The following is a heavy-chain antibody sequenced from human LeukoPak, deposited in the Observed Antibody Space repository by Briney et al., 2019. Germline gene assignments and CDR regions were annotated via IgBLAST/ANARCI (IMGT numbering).Heavy chain of an antibody. V-gene: IGHV1-18*04. CDR2: ISAYNGNT. Sequence: GASVTVSCKASGYTFTSYGISWVRQAPGQGLEWMGWISAYNGNTIYAQKLQGRVTMTTDTSTSTAYMELRSLRSDDTAVYYCARDRYYDILTVYNWFDPWGQGTLVTVSS. J-gene: IGHJ5*02. CDR1: GYTFTSYG. CDR3: ARDRYYDILTVYNWFDP. D-gene: IGHD3-9*01.